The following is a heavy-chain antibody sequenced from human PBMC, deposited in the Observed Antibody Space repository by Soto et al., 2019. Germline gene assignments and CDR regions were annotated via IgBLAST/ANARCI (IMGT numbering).Heavy chain of an antibody. CDR2: INHSGST. CDR1: GGSFSGYY. D-gene: IGHD3-10*01. Sequence: QVQLQQWGAGLLKPSETLSLTCAVYGGSFSGYYWSWIRQPPGKGLEWIGEINHSGSTNYNPSLKRRVTISVDTSKNQFSLKLSSVTAADTAVYYCARRGGYYYGSGSYALYYYYYMDVWGKGTTVTVSS. J-gene: IGHJ6*03. CDR3: ARRGGYYYGSGSYALYYYYYMDV. V-gene: IGHV4-34*01.